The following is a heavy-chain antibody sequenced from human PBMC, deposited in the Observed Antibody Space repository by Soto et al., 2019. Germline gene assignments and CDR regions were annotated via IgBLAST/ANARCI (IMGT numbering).Heavy chain of an antibody. CDR2: ISSSGSTT. V-gene: IGHV3-11*01. D-gene: IGHD3-10*01. CDR1: GFTFSDYY. Sequence: GGSLRLSCAASGFTFSDYYMSWIRQAPGKGLEWVSYISSSGSTTYYADSVKGRFTISRDNAKNSLYLQMNSLRAEDTAVYYCARGIQGWFGENYYYYMDVWGKGTTVTVSS. CDR3: ARGIQGWFGENYYYYMDV. J-gene: IGHJ6*03.